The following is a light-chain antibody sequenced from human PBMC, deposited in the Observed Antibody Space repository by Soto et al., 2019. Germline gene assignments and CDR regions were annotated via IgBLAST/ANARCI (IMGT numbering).Light chain of an antibody. V-gene: IGKV3-20*01. Sequence: EIVLTQSPGTLSVSPGERATLSCRASQSVSRSYLAWYQQKPGQAPRLLIYGASTRATGIPDRFSGSGSGTDFTLTISRLEPEDFAVYYCQQYGSSPPYTFGQGTKVDIK. CDR3: QQYGSSPPYT. CDR2: GAS. CDR1: QSVSRSY. J-gene: IGKJ2*01.